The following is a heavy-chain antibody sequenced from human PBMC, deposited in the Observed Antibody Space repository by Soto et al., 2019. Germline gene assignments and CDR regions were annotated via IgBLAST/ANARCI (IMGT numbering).Heavy chain of an antibody. Sequence: PGGSLRLSCAASGFTVSSNYMSWVRQAPGKGLEWVSVIYSGGSTYYADSVKGRFTISRDNSKNTLYLQMNSLRAEDTAVYYRASPLFRVVRGVNVAFDYWGQGTLVTVS. CDR2: IYSGGST. V-gene: IGHV3-66*01. CDR3: ASPLFRVVRGVNVAFDY. D-gene: IGHD3-10*01. J-gene: IGHJ4*02. CDR1: GFTVSSNY.